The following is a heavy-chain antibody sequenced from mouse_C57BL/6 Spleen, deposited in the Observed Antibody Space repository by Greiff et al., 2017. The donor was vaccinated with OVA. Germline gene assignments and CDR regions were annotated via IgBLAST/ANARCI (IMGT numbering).Heavy chain of an antibody. CDR1: GFTFSSYA. J-gene: IGHJ4*01. D-gene: IGHD1-1*01. V-gene: IGHV5-9-1*02. CDR2: ISSGGDYI. Sequence: EVKVVESGEGLVKPGGSLKLSCAASGFTFSSYAMSWVRQTPEKRLEWVAYISSGGDYIYYADTVKGRFTISRDNARNTLYLQMSSLKSEDTAMYYCTREGYGSSLYYAMDYWGQGTSVTVSS. CDR3: TREGYGSSLYYAMDY.